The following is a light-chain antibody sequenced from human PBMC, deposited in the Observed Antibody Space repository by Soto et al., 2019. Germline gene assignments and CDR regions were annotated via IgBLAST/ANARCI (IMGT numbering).Light chain of an antibody. J-gene: IGLJ1*01. CDR3: SSYTDSSNYV. CDR2: QVT. Sequence: QSVLSQPGSVSGSPGQSITIACTVTSSDLAIYNYVSWYQQQSGKAPKLMIYQVTNRPSGVSNRFSGSRSGNTASLTISGLQAEDEADYYCSSYTDSSNYVFGTGTRSPS. CDR1: SSDLAIYNY. V-gene: IGLV2-14*01.